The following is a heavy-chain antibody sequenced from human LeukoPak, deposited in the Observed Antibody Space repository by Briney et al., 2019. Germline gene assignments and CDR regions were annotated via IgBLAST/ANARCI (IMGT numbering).Heavy chain of an antibody. J-gene: IGHJ3*02. V-gene: IGHV3-30*02. CDR2: IRYDGSNK. CDR1: GFTFSSYG. Sequence: PGGSLRLSCAASGFTFSSYGMHWVRQAPGKGLGWVGFIRYDGSNKYYADSVKGRFTISRDNSKNTLYLQMNSLRAEGTAVYYCAKVGGSYSSFGAFDIWGQGTMVTVSS. D-gene: IGHD1-26*01. CDR3: AKVGGSYSSFGAFDI.